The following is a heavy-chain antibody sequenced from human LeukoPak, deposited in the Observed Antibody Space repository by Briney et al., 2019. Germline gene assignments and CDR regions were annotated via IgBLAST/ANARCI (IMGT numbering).Heavy chain of an antibody. CDR1: GGTFSSYA. V-gene: IGHV1-69*13. CDR2: IIPIFGTA. J-gene: IGHJ4*02. CDR3: ARDRPRDYGFDY. Sequence: SVKVSCKASGGTFSSYAISWVRQAPGQGLEWMGGIIPIFGTANYAQKFQGRVTITADESTSTAYMELSSLRSEDTAVYYCARDRPRDYGFDYWGQGTLVTVSS. D-gene: IGHD4-17*01.